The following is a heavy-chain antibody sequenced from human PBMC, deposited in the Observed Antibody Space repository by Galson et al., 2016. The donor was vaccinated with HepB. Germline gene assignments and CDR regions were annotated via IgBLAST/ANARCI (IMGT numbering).Heavy chain of an antibody. CDR1: GYTFTSYG. CDR2: ISAYYGNT. V-gene: IGHV1-18*01. J-gene: IGHJ6*03. Sequence: SVKVSCKASGYTFTSYGTSWVRQAPGQGLEWMGWISAYYGNTNYAQKLQGRVTMTTDTSTSTAYMELRSLRSDDTAVYYCARIIANYYYYYLDVRGKGTTVTVSS. CDR3: ARIIANYYYYYLDV. D-gene: IGHD2-21*01.